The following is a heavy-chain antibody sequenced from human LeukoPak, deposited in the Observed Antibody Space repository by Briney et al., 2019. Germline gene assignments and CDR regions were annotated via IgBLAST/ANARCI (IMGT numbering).Heavy chain of an antibody. D-gene: IGHD6-19*01. Sequence: GASVKVSCKASGFTFTSSAMQWVRQARGQRLEWIGWIVVGSGNTNYAQKFQERVTITRDMSTSTAYMELSSLRSEDTAVYYCAADLAVAGTFGMDVWGQGTTVTVSS. CDR2: IVVGSGNT. V-gene: IGHV1-58*02. CDR3: AADLAVAGTFGMDV. CDR1: GFTFTSSA. J-gene: IGHJ6*02.